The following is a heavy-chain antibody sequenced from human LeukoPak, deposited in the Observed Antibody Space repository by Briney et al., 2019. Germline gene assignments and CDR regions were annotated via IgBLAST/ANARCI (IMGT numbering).Heavy chain of an antibody. V-gene: IGHV1-18*01. D-gene: IGHD3-3*01. CDR1: GYTFTSYG. Sequence: ASVKVSCKASGYTFTSYGISWVRQAPGQGLEWMGWISAYNGNTNYAQKFQGRVTMTEDTSTDTAYMELSSLRSEDTAVYYCATARIDTIFGVVTPYYFDYWGQGTLVTVSS. J-gene: IGHJ4*02. CDR2: ISAYNGNT. CDR3: ATARIDTIFGVVTPYYFDY.